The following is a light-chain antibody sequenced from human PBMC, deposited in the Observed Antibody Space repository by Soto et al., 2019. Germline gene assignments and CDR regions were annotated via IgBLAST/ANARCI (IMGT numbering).Light chain of an antibody. J-gene: IGKJ4*01. CDR1: QSVSSN. CDR3: QQYSHWPLT. Sequence: EIVMTQSPATLSVSPGERATLSCRASQSVSSNLAWYQQKSGQAPRLLIYGGSTRATGIPARFSGSGSETEFTLTISSLQSEDFAVYYCQQYSHWPLTFGGGTKVEIK. CDR2: GGS. V-gene: IGKV3-15*01.